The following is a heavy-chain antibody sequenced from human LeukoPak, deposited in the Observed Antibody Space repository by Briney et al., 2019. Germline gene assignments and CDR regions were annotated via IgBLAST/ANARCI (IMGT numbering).Heavy chain of an antibody. CDR1: GGTFSSYD. Sequence: GASVKVSCKASGGTFSSYDINWVRQATGQGLEWMGWVNPDSGNTGYAQKFQGRVTMTRNTSISTAYMELSSLRSEDTAMYYCARADYDFVWGSYRLPDPWGQGTLVTVSS. CDR2: VNPDSGNT. CDR3: ARADYDFVWGSYRLPDP. V-gene: IGHV1-8*02. D-gene: IGHD3-16*02. J-gene: IGHJ5*02.